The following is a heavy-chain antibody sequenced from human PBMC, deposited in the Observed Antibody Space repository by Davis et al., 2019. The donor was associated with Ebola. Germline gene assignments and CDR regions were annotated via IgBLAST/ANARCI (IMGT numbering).Heavy chain of an antibody. CDR3: ARRLGQIAAPWSAPEHYFDS. J-gene: IGHJ4*02. V-gene: IGHV4-39*01. CDR1: GGSVIRSSYL. D-gene: IGHD6-6*01. CDR2: IFYSGST. Sequence: PSETLSLTCTVSGGSVIRSSYLWGWIRQPPGKGLEWIGNIFYSGSTYYNPSLKSRVTISVDTSKNQFSLKLSSVTAADTAVYYCARRLGQIAAPWSAPEHYFDSWGQGTLVTVSS.